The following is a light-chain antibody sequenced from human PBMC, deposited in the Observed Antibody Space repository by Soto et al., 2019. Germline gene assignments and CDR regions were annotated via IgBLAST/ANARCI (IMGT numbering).Light chain of an antibody. CDR3: ATWDDSLNGVV. CDR2: VSR. J-gene: IGLJ2*01. Sequence: QSVLTQPPSVSGAPGQRVTISCSGSSSNIGAGYDVHWYQQLPGTAPRLLIYVSRNRPSGVPDRFSGSKSGTSASLAITGLQTDDEADYYCATWDDSLNGVVFGGGTKLTVL. CDR1: SSNIGAGYD. V-gene: IGLV1-40*01.